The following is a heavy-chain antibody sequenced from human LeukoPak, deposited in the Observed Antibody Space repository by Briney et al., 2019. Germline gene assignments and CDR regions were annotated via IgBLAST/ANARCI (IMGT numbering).Heavy chain of an antibody. CDR3: AREAPFPRDWFDP. Sequence: SATLSLTCTVSGGSITGYYWNWIRQPPGKGLEWIGYIYYSGSTNYNPSLKSRVTISVDTSKNQFSLKLSSVTAADTAVYYCAREAPFPRDWFDPWGQGTLVTVSS. CDR1: GGSITGYY. CDR2: IYYSGST. D-gene: IGHD2/OR15-2a*01. V-gene: IGHV4-59*12. J-gene: IGHJ5*02.